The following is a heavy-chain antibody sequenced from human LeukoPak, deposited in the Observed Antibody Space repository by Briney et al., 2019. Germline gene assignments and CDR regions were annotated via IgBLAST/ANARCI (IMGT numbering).Heavy chain of an antibody. Sequence: PGGSLRLSCAASGFTFTNYWMNWVRQAPGKGLEWVANIKQDGSEKYYVDSVKGRFTISRDNSKNTLYLQMNSLRAEDTAVYYCAKVLYYDILTGHFDYWGQGTLVTVSS. CDR3: AKVLYYDILTGHFDY. CDR1: GFTFTNYW. J-gene: IGHJ4*02. V-gene: IGHV3-7*03. D-gene: IGHD3-9*01. CDR2: IKQDGSEK.